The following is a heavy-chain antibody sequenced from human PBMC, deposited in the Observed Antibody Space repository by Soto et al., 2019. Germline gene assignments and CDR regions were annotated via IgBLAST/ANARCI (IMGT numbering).Heavy chain of an antibody. CDR1: GFSFSSYA. CDR2: ISARGGSS. D-gene: IGHD5-12*01. CDR3: AKGSIEYSASVDN. V-gene: IGHV3-23*01. Sequence: DVHLLESGGGLGQPGGSLRLSCAASGFSFSSYAMVWVRQAPGKGLEWVAVISARGGSSYFADSVKGRFTLSRDHSKNVLSLEMNSLRAEDTAIYFCAKGSIEYSASVDNWGQGTLVVVSS. J-gene: IGHJ4*02.